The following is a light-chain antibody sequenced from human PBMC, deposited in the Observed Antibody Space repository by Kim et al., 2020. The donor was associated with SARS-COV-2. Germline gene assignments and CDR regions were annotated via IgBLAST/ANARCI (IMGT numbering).Light chain of an antibody. J-gene: IGKJ1*01. CDR1: QSTSTN. V-gene: IGKV3-15*01. Sequence: IVMTQSPTTLFVYPGERATLSCRARQSTSTNLAWYQQKPGQAPRLLISDSSTRATGIPARFSGSGSGTEFTLTISRLQSEDFALYYCQQYNIWPWTFGAGTKVEIK. CDR2: DSS. CDR3: QQYNIWPWT.